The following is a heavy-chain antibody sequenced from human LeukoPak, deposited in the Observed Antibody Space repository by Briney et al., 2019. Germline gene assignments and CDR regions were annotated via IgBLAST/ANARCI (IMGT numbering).Heavy chain of an antibody. CDR1: GYTFTSHG. D-gene: IGHD4-23*01. Sequence: ASVKVSCKASGYTFTSHGISWVRQAPGQGLEWMGWISTYNGNTNYAQKLQGRVSMTTDTSTSTAYMDLRSLRSDDTAVYYCARGFRLRWNDYFDYWGQGTLVTVSS. V-gene: IGHV1-18*01. CDR2: ISTYNGNT. CDR3: ARGFRLRWNDYFDY. J-gene: IGHJ4*02.